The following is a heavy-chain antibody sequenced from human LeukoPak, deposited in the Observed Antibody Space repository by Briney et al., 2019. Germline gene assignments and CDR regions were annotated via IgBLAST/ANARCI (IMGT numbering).Heavy chain of an antibody. CDR3: AREGVGSYGSFAY. D-gene: IGHD5-18*01. CDR1: GGTFSSYA. Sequence: SVKVSCKASGGTFSSYAISWVRQAPGQGLEWMGGIIPIFGTANYAQKFLGRVTITTDESTSTAYMELSSLRSEDTAVYYCAREGVGSYGSFAYWGQGTLVTVSS. J-gene: IGHJ4*02. V-gene: IGHV1-69*05. CDR2: IIPIFGTA.